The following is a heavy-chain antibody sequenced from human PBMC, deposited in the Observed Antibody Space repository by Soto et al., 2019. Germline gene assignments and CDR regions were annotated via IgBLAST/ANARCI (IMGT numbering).Heavy chain of an antibody. V-gene: IGHV1-69*13. J-gene: IGHJ6*02. D-gene: IGHD6-13*01. CDR3: ARETPSAAAAYYYYGLDV. CDR2: IIPVFGTA. CDR1: GGTFSSYF. Sequence: SVKVSCKVSGGTFSSYFINWVRQAPGQGLEWVGGIIPVFGTASYAEKFQGRVTITADESTSTAYMELSRLRSDDTAVYYCARETPSAAAAYYYYGLDVWGQGTTVTVYS.